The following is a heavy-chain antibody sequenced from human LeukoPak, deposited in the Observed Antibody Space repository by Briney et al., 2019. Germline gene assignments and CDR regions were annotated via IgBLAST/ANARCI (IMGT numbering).Heavy chain of an antibody. J-gene: IGHJ4*02. V-gene: IGHV4-31*03. D-gene: IGHD5-24*01. Sequence: PSETLSLTCTVSGGSISSGAYYWSWLRQHPGKGLDWIGYIYYSGSTYYNPSLKSRFTISVDTSKNQFSLRLSSVTAADTAVYYGARVEAATTNPRFDYWGQGTLVTVS. CDR3: ARVEAATTNPRFDY. CDR1: GGSISSGAYY. CDR2: IYYSGST.